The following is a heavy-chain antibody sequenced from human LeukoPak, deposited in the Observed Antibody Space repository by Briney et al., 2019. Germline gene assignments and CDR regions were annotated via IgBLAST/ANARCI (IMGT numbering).Heavy chain of an antibody. CDR3: ARDRQQMDREGYFDL. J-gene: IGHJ2*01. D-gene: IGHD6-13*01. CDR1: GFTFSTYT. V-gene: IGHV3-48*02. Sequence: GGSLRLSCAASGFTFSTYTMNWVRQAPGKGLEWVSYISSTTRTIYYADSVKGRFTISRDNAKNSLYLQMNSLRDEDTAVYYCARDRQQMDREGYFDLWGRGTLVTVSS. CDR2: ISSTTRTI.